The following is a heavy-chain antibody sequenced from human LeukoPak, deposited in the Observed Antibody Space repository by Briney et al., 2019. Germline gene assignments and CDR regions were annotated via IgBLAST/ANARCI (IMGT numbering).Heavy chain of an antibody. V-gene: IGHV4-34*01. D-gene: IGHD3-10*01. CDR2: INHSGST. CDR3: ANYVSASGDYYGMDV. J-gene: IGHJ6*02. Sequence: PSETLSLTCAVYGGSFSGYYWSWIRQPPGKGLEWNGEINHSGSTNYNPSLKSRVTISVDTSKNQFSLKLSSVTAADTAVYYCANYVSASGDYYGMDVWGQGTTVTVSS. CDR1: GGSFSGYY.